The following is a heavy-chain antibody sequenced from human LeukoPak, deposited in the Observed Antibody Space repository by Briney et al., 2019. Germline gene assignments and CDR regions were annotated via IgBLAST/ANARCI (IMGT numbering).Heavy chain of an antibody. CDR3: AKDVGDYPSTCFDP. CDR1: GLTFDNYA. Sequence: GGSLRLSCVASGLTFDNYAMHWVRQAPGKGLEWISGISWNSATIAYADSVKGRFTISRDNAKSSLYLQMNSLRAEDTALYYCAKDVGDYPSTCFDPWGQGTLVTVSS. CDR2: ISWNSATI. J-gene: IGHJ5*02. D-gene: IGHD4-17*01. V-gene: IGHV3-9*01.